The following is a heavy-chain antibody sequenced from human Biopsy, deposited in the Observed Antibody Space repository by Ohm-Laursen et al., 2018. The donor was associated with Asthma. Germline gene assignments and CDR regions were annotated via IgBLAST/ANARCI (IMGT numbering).Heavy chain of an antibody. D-gene: IGHD3-16*01. Sequence: SLRLSCAASAFPFSSYAMYWVRQAPGKGLEWVAGISWNSGNIGYAVSVKGRFIVSRDNVKNSLYLQMNSLRAEDTALYYCAKDMGAGGNDPDSFIGYYGMDVWGQGTTVTVSS. CDR2: ISWNSGNI. CDR1: AFPFSSYA. J-gene: IGHJ6*02. CDR3: AKDMGAGGNDPDSFIGYYGMDV. V-gene: IGHV3-9*01.